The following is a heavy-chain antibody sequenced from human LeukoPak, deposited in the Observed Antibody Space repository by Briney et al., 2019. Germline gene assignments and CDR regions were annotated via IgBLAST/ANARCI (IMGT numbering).Heavy chain of an antibody. Sequence: ASVKVSCKASGYTFTGYYMHWVRQAPGQGLEWMGWINPNSGGTNYAQKFQGRVTMTRDTSISTAYMELSRLRSDDTAVYYCARGAVLRYFDWLGKKGYFDYWGQGTLVTVSS. CDR1: GYTFTGYY. D-gene: IGHD3-9*01. V-gene: IGHV1-2*02. CDR2: INPNSGGT. J-gene: IGHJ4*02. CDR3: ARGAVLRYFDWLGKKGYFDY.